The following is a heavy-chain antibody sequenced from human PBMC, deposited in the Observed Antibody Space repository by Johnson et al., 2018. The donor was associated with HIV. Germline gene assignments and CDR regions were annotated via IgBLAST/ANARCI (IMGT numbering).Heavy chain of an antibody. V-gene: IGHV3-7*05. J-gene: IGHJ3*02. D-gene: IGHD3-22*01. CDR2: INQDGSEK. CDR3: ARLIAVVIDGFDI. Sequence: MQLVESGGGLVQPGGSLRLSCAASGFTLSNYWMSWVRQAPGKGLEWVANINQDGSEKYFVDSVKGRLPISRDNAKNSLYLQMNTLRAKDTAVYYCARLIAVVIDGFDIWGQGTMVTVFS. CDR1: GFTLSNYW.